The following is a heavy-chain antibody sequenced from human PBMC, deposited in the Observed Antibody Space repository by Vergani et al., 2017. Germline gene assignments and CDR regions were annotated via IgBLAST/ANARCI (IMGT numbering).Heavy chain of an antibody. CDR1: GYTLTELS. V-gene: IGHV1-24*01. D-gene: IGHD6-13*01. J-gene: IGHJ6*02. Sequence: QVQLVQSGAVVKKPGASVKVSCKVSGYTLTELSMHWVRQAPGKGLEWMGGFDPEDGETIYAQKFQGRVTMTEYTSTDTAYMELSSLRAEDTAVYYCAKALSLAADYYYYYYGRDVWGQGP. CDR2: FDPEDGET. CDR3: AKALSLAADYYYYYYGRDV.